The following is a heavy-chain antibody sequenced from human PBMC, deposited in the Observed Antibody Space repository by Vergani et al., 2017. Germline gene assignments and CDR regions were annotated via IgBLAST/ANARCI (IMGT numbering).Heavy chain of an antibody. Sequence: QVQLVQSGAEVKKPGASVKLSCKASGYTFTSYAMHWVRQAPGQRLEWMGWTNAGNGNTKHSQKLQGRVTITRDTSAGTAYMELSSQRSEDTAVYYCAGVPHCRAVAGPLDYWGQGTLVTVSS. J-gene: IGHJ4*02. V-gene: IGHV1-3*01. CDR2: TNAGNGNT. CDR1: GYTFTSYA. D-gene: IGHD6-19*01. CDR3: AGVPHCRAVAGPLDY.